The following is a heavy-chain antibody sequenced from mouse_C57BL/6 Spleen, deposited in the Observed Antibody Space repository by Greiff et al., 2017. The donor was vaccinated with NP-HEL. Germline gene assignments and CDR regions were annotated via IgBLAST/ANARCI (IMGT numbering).Heavy chain of an antibody. V-gene: IGHV1-55*01. D-gene: IGHD2-5*01. CDR1: GYTFTSYW. J-gene: IGHJ2*01. CDR3: ARADYSNYEVDY. CDR2: IYPGSGST. Sequence: QVQLQQPGAELVKPGASVKMSCKASGYTFTSYWITWVKQRPGQGLEWIGDIYPGSGSTNYNEKFKSKATLTVDTSSSTAYMQRSSLTSEDSAVYYCARADYSNYEVDYWGQGTTLTVSS.